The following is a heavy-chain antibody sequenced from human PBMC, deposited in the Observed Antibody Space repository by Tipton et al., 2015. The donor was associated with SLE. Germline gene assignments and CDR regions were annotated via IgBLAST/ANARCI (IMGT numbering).Heavy chain of an antibody. CDR1: GGSISSYY. V-gene: IGHV4-4*07. CDR3: ARGGCSGGSGGSCYPYYYGMDV. D-gene: IGHD2-15*01. Sequence: TLSLTCTVSGGSISSYYWSWIRQPAGKGLEWIGRIYISGSTNYNPSLTSRVTMSVDTSKNQFSLKLSSVTAADTAVYYCARGGCSGGSGGSCYPYYYGMDVWGQGTTITVS. CDR2: IYISGST. J-gene: IGHJ6*02.